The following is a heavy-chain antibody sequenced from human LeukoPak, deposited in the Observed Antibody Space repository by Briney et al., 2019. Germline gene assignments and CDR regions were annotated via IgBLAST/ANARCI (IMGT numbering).Heavy chain of an antibody. Sequence: GGSLRLSCAASGFTFSSYEMNWVRQAPGKGLEWVSYISSSGSTIYYADSVKGRFTISRDNAKNSLYLQMNSLRAEDTAVYYCARDSAVNYYDSSGYPGVDYWGQGTLVTVSS. J-gene: IGHJ4*02. V-gene: IGHV3-48*03. D-gene: IGHD3-22*01. CDR2: ISSSGSTI. CDR1: GFTFSSYE. CDR3: ARDSAVNYYDSSGYPGVDY.